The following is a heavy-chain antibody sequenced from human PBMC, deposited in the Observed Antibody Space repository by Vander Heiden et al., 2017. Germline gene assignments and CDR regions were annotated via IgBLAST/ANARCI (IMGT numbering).Heavy chain of an antibody. J-gene: IGHJ4*02. D-gene: IGHD6-19*01. CDR2: ISWNSGSI. CDR1: GFTFDDYA. Sequence: EVQLVESGGGLVQPGRSLRLSCAASGFTFDDYAMHWVRQAPGKGLEWVSGISWNSGSIGYADSVKGRFTISRDNAKNSLYLQMNSLRAEDTALYYCAKDYSSGWYGSFYDYWGQGTLVTVSS. V-gene: IGHV3-9*01. CDR3: AKDYSSGWYGSFYDY.